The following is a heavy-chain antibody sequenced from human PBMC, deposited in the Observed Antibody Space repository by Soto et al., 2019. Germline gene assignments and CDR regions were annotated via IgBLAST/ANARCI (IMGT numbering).Heavy chain of an antibody. V-gene: IGHV1-18*01. D-gene: IGHD2-15*01. CDR3: ARTDCSGGSCFPYYYMDG. CDR2: ISAYKGNT. CDR1: GYTFTSYG. Sequence: QVQLVQSGAEVKKPGASVKVSCKASGYTFTSYGISWVRQAPGQGLEWMRWISAYKGNTNYAQKLQGRVTMTTDTATSTAYMELRSLRSDDTAVYYCARTDCSGGSCFPYYYMDGWCKGTTVTVSS. J-gene: IGHJ6*03.